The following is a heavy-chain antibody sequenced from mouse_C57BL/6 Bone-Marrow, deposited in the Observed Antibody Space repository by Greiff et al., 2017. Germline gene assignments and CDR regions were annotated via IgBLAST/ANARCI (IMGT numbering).Heavy chain of an antibody. CDR3: ARFAYPWYCDV. J-gene: IGHJ1*03. V-gene: IGHV1-64*01. Sequence: QVQLQQPGAELVKPGASVKLSCKASGYTFTSYWMHWVKQRPGQGLEWIGMIHPNSGSTNSNEKFKSKATLTVDKSSSTAYLQLSSLTSEDSAVNYYARFAYPWYCDVWGTGTTVTVSS. CDR2: IHPNSGST. CDR1: GYTFTSYW.